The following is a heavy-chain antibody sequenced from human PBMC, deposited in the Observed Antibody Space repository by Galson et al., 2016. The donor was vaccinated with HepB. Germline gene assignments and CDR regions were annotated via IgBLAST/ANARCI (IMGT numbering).Heavy chain of an antibody. D-gene: IGHD3-10*01. CDR3: SRVGPSGYFFDY. Sequence: SLRLSCAASGFPFSSYAMNWVRQAPGKGLEWVSSISGSGQNTYYGASVQGRFTISRDNSKNTLYLQMNSLRAEDTAMYYCSRVGPSGYFFDYWGQGSRVTVSS. CDR1: GFPFSSYA. J-gene: IGHJ4*02. CDR2: ISGSGQNT. V-gene: IGHV3-23*01.